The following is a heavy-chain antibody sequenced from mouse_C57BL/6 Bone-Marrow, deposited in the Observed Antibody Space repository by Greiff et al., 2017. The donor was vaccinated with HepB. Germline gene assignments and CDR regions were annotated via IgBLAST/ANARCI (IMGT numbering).Heavy chain of an antibody. Sequence: EVQLQESGGGLVQPGESLKLSCESNEYEFTSHDMSWVRKTPEKRLEWVAAINSDGGSTYYPDTMESRFTISRDNTKKNLYLQMSRLRSEDTALYYCARRSTTVVLDYWGQGTTLTVSS. CDR2: INSDGGST. J-gene: IGHJ2*01. CDR3: ARRSTTVVLDY. CDR1: EYEFTSHD. V-gene: IGHV5-2*01. D-gene: IGHD1-1*01.